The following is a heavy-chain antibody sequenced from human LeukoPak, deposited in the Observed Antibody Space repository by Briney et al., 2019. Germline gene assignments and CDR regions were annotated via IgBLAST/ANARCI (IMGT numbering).Heavy chain of an antibody. Sequence: GGSLRLTCVASGFTFSTYAMSWVRQAPGQGLEWVSVISGSGVTTYYADSVKGRFSISRANSKNTLWLQMSSLRAEDTAVYFCTKSPFSGSYRFEDWGQGTLVTVSS. D-gene: IGHD1-26*01. V-gene: IGHV3-23*01. J-gene: IGHJ4*02. CDR1: GFTFSTYA. CDR2: ISGSGVTT. CDR3: TKSPFSGSYRFED.